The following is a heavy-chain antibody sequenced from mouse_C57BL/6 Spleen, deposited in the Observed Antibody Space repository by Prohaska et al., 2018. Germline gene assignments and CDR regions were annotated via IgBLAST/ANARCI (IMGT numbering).Heavy chain of an antibody. V-gene: IGHV1-26*01. CDR3: ARKGYSFNY. CDR2: INPNNGGT. CDR1: GYTFTDYY. Sequence: EVQLQQSGPELVKPGASVKISCKASGYTFTDYYMNWVKQSHGKSLEWIGDINPNNGGTSYNQKFKGKATLTVDKSSSTAYMELRSLTSEDSAVYYCARKGYSFNYWGQGTTLTVSS. J-gene: IGHJ2*01.